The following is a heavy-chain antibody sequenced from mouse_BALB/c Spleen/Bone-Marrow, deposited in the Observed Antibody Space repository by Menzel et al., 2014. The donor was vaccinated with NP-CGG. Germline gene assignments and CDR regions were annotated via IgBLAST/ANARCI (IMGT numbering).Heavy chain of an antibody. CDR3: ARDKGRVFFDY. CDR2: IRNKANGYTT. V-gene: IGHV7-3*02. CDR1: GFTFTDYY. Sequence: EVKVVESGGGLVQPGGSLRLSCATSGFTFTDYYMNWVRQPPGKALEWLGFIRNKANGYTTEYSASVKSRFTISRDNSQNILYLQMNTLRVDDSATYYCARDKGRVFFDYWGRGTTLTVSS. J-gene: IGHJ2*01.